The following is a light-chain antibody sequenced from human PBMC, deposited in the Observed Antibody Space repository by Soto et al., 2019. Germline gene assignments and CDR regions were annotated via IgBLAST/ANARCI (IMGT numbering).Light chain of an antibody. J-gene: IGKJ4*01. CDR2: AAS. CDR3: QQYYSYHPGVT. CDR1: QGISSY. Sequence: AIRMTQSPSSLSASTGDRVTITCRASQGISSYLAWYQQKPGKAPKLLIYAASTLQSGVPSRFSGSGSGTDFTLTISCLQSEDFATYYCQQYYSYHPGVTLGGGTKVDI. V-gene: IGKV1-8*01.